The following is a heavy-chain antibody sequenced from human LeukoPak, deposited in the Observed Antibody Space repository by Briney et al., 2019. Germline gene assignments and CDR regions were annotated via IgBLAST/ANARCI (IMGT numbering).Heavy chain of an antibody. CDR1: GFTFTSYS. V-gene: IGHV3-21*01. CDR3: ARDKSLQDV. Sequence: KAGGSLRLSCAASGFTFTSYSMNWVRQAPGKGLEWVSSISSSSSYIYYADSVKGRFTISRDNAKNSLYLQMNGLRAEDTAVYYCARDKSLQDVWGKGTTVTVSS. CDR2: ISSSSSYI. J-gene: IGHJ6*04.